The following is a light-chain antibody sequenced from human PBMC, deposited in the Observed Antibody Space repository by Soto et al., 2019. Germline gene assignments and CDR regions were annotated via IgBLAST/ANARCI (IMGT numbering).Light chain of an antibody. J-gene: IGLJ2*01. CDR1: NSNIGSNL. CDR2: SDN. V-gene: IGLV1-44*01. Sequence: QSVLTQPPSASGTPGQRVTISCSGSNSNIGSNLVTWYQQLPGTAPKCLIYSDNQRPSGVPDRFSGSRSGTSASLAISGLQSEDEAEYYCAAWDDSLRGRVFGGGTKLTVL. CDR3: AAWDDSLRGRV.